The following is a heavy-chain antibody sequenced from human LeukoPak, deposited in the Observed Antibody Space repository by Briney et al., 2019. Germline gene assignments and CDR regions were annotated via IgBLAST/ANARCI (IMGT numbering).Heavy chain of an antibody. CDR1: GFTFSNYA. Sequence: GGSLRLSCAASGFTFSNYAMGWVRQAPGKGLEWLSAITGSGGTTYYAHSVKGRFTSSRDNSKNTLYLQMNTLRAEDTAVYYCAKWGDYDVLTGYYDSDYWGQGTLVTVSS. D-gene: IGHD3-9*01. CDR2: ITGSGGTT. CDR3: AKWGDYDVLTGYYDSDY. J-gene: IGHJ4*02. V-gene: IGHV3-23*01.